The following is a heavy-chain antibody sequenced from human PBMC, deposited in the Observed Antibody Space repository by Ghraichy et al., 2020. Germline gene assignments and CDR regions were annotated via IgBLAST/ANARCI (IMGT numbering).Heavy chain of an antibody. Sequence: GESLNISCKGSGYSFTSYWISWVRQMPGKGLEWMGRIDPSDSYTNYSPSFQGHVTISADKSISTAYLQWSSLKASDTAMYYCASQGRQLLHADDYWGQGTLVTVSS. CDR3: ASQGRQLLHADDY. CDR1: GYSFTSYW. CDR2: IDPSDSYT. V-gene: IGHV5-10-1*01. J-gene: IGHJ4*02. D-gene: IGHD2-15*01.